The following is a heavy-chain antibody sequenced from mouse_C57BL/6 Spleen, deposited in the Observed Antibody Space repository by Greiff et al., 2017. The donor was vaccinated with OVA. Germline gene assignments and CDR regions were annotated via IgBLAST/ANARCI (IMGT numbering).Heavy chain of an antibody. CDR2: INPSTGGT. CDR3: ARSYYAMDY. Sequence: VQLQQSGPELVKPGASVKISCKASGYSFTGYYMNLVKQSPEKSLEWIGEINPSTGGTTYNQKFKAKATLTVDKSSSTAYMQLKSLTSEDSAVYYCARSYYAMDYWGQGTSVTVSS. J-gene: IGHJ4*01. CDR1: GYSFTGYY. V-gene: IGHV1-42*01.